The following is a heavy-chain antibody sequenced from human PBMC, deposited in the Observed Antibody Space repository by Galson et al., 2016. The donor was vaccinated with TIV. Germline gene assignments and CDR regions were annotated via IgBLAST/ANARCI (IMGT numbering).Heavy chain of an antibody. CDR1: GYRFSDYW. J-gene: IGHJ4*02. V-gene: IGHV5-51*01. D-gene: IGHD6-19*01. CDR3: ATLSSGWPNYLDN. Sequence: QSGAEVKKPGESLKISCRGSGYRFSDYWIGWVRQTPEEGLEWMGVIYPGASDTKYSPSFQGQVTISADKPINTAYLQWNRLKASDTAIYFCATLSSGWPNYLDNWGQGTQVIVSS. CDR2: IYPGASDT.